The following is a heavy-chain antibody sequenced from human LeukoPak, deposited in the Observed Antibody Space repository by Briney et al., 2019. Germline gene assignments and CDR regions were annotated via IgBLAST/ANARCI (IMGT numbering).Heavy chain of an antibody. CDR3: ARGEVGAAADRY. J-gene: IGHJ4*02. Sequence: GASVKVSCKASGYTFTGYYMHWVRQAPGQGLEWMGRINPNSGGTNYAQKFQGRVTMTRDTSISTAYMELSSLRSEDTAVYYCARGEVGAAADRYWGQGTLVTVSS. V-gene: IGHV1-2*06. CDR2: INPNSGGT. D-gene: IGHD2-15*01. CDR1: GYTFTGYY.